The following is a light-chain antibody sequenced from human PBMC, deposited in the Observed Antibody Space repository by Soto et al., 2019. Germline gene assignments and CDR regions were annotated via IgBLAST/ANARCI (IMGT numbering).Light chain of an antibody. CDR2: DDG. V-gene: IGLV3-21*02. Sequence: SYELTQPPSESVAPGQTARITCGGNNIGRRSVHWYQQKPGQAPVLVVHDDGDRPSGIPERFSGANSGNTATLTISRVEAGDEADYYCQVWDSISDHLWVFGGGTKLTVL. J-gene: IGLJ3*02. CDR3: QVWDSISDHLWV. CDR1: NIGRRS.